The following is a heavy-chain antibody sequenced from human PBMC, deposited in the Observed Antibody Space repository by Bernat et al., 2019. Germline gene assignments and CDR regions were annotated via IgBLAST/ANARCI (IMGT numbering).Heavy chain of an antibody. V-gene: IGHV3-13*04. CDR3: ARGLRGIYCSGGSCYDLSPYGMDA. CDR1: GFTFSSYD. CDR2: IGTAGDT. Sequence: EVQLVESGGGLVQPGGSLRLSCAASGFTFSSYDMHWVRQATGKGLEWVSAIGTAGDTYYPGSVKGRFTISRENAKNSLYLQMNSLRAGDTAVYYCARGLRGIYCSGGSCYDLSPYGMDAWGQGTTVTVSS. D-gene: IGHD2-15*01. J-gene: IGHJ6*02.